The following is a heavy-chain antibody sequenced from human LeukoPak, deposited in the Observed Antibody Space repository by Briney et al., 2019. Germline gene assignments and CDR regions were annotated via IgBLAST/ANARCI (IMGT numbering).Heavy chain of an antibody. Sequence: ASVKVSCKASGYTFTDYYMQWVRQAPGQGFEWMGWINPNDGDTNYAQKFQGRVTMTRDTSISTAHMEVSRLRSDGTAVYYCARANFLYCSSTTCLFDYWGQGTLVTVSS. V-gene: IGHV1-2*02. CDR3: ARANFLYCSSTTCLFDY. J-gene: IGHJ4*02. D-gene: IGHD2-2*01. CDR1: GYTFTDYY. CDR2: INPNDGDT.